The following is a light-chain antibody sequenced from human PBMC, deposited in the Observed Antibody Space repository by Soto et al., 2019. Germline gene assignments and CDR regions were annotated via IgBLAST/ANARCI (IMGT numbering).Light chain of an antibody. CDR2: GAS. Sequence: DIQITQFPSSVSASVRESVTVTCRTSRNVSSCLAWYQQTPGKAPKLMIHGASTLQRGVPSRFSGSGSGTEFSLTISSLQPKDFATYFCQQGNNFPFTFGPGTKVDIK. J-gene: IGKJ3*01. CDR3: QQGNNFPFT. V-gene: IGKV1-12*01. CDR1: RNVSSC.